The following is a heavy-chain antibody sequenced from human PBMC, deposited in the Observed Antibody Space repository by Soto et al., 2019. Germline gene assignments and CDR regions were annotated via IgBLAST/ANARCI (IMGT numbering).Heavy chain of an antibody. Sequence: EVQLVESGGGLVQPGGSLRLSCAASGFTFSSYSMNWVRQAPGKGLEWVSYISSSSSTIYYADSVKGRFTISRDNAKNSLYLQMNSLRAEDTAVYYCARIPVMITFGGVIDLYYFDYWGQGTLVTVSS. CDR1: GFTFSSYS. CDR2: ISSSSSTI. J-gene: IGHJ4*02. V-gene: IGHV3-48*01. CDR3: ARIPVMITFGGVIDLYYFDY. D-gene: IGHD3-16*02.